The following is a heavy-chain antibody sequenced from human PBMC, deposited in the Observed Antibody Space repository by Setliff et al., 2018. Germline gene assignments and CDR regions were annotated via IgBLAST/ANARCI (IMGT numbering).Heavy chain of an antibody. CDR2: IIPIFGTA. D-gene: IGHD1-26*01. CDR3: AIPSSGNFYFDS. Sequence: SVKVSCKASGGTFSSYAITWVRQAPGQGLEWMGGIIPIFGTAKYAQKFQGRVTITADQSTRTAYMELSSLRSEDTAVYYCAIPSSGNFYFDSGARERWSRLL. J-gene: IGHJ4*02. CDR1: GGTFSSYA. V-gene: IGHV1-69*13.